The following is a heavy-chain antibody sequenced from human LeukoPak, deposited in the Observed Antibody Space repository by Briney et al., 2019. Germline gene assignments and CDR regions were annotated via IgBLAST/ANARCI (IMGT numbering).Heavy chain of an antibody. CDR2: ISGSGGST. D-gene: IGHD1-26*01. Sequence: AGSLRLSCAASGFTFSSYAMSWVRQAPGKGLEWVSAISGSGGSTYYADSVKGRFTISRDNSKNTLYLQMNSLRAEDTAVYYCAKDMGVGGRYYWGQGTLVTVSS. CDR3: AKDMGVGGRYY. J-gene: IGHJ4*02. V-gene: IGHV3-23*01. CDR1: GFTFSSYA.